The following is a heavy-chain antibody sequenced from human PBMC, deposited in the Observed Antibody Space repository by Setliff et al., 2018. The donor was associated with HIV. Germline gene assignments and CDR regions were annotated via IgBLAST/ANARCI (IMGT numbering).Heavy chain of an antibody. CDR2: ISADTGNT. Sequence: ASVKVSCKASGYRFSGYGISWVRQAPGQGLEWMGWISADTGNTDSAQKFQGRVTMTTDTSTSTAYMELRSLKSDDTAVYYCARGTRALGYCSSTSCYGYMDVWGKGTTVTVSS. V-gene: IGHV1-18*01. CDR3: ARGTRALGYCSSTSCYGYMDV. J-gene: IGHJ6*03. CDR1: GYRFSGYG. D-gene: IGHD2-2*01.